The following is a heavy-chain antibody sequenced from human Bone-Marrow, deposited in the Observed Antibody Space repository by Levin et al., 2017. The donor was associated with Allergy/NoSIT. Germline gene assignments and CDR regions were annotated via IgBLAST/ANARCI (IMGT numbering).Heavy chain of an antibody. V-gene: IGHV5-51*01. CDR3: ARPPTALYPQEHFHL. D-gene: IGHD1/OR15-1a*01. CDR1: GYTFPTYW. Sequence: GGSLRLSCKGSGYTFPTYWIAWVRQMPGKGLEWMGSILPHDSDVKYSPSFQGQVTFSADKSTSTAYLQWSSPKASDSAIYFCARPPTALYPQEHFHLWGQGTLVTVSS. CDR2: ILPHDSDV. J-gene: IGHJ1*01.